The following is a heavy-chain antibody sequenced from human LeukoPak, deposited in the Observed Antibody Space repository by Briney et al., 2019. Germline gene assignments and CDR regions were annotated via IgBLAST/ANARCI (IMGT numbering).Heavy chain of an antibody. J-gene: IGHJ4*02. CDR3: AREPRDYTMCYFDY. D-gene: IGHD4-11*01. V-gene: IGHV3-11*04. CDR2: ISSSGSTI. Sequence: GGSLRLSXAASGFTFSDHYMGWIRRAPGKGLEWVSYISSSGSTIYYADSVKGRFTISRDNAKNSLYLQMNSLTAEDTAVYYCAREPRDYTMCYFDYWGQGTLVTVS. CDR1: GFTFSDHY.